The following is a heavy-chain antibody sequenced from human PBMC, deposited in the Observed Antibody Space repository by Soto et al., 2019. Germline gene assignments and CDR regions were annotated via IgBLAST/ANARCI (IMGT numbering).Heavy chain of an antibody. Sequence: PSETLSLTCTVSGGSISSGDYYWSWIRQPPGKGLEWIGYIYYSGSTYYNPSLKSRVTILVDTSKNQFSLKLSSVTAADTAVYYCARTTVTTYIVYWGQGTLVTVS. CDR3: ARTTVTTYIVY. D-gene: IGHD4-17*01. CDR1: GGSISSGDYY. CDR2: IYYSGST. J-gene: IGHJ4*02. V-gene: IGHV4-30-4*01.